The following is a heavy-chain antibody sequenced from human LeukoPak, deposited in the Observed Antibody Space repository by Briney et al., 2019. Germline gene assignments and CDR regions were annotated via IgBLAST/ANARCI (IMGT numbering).Heavy chain of an antibody. CDR2: ISANNGNT. Sequence: APVKVSCEASGYSFTTYDITWVRQAPGQGLEWMGWISANNGNTSYVQKFQGRLTMTTDMSTRTAYMELRSLRSDDTAVYYCALRITGTNRWYYYYYMGVWGKGTTVTVSS. CDR1: GYSFTTYD. V-gene: IGHV1-18*01. CDR3: ALRITGTNRWYYYYYMGV. J-gene: IGHJ6*03. D-gene: IGHD1-7*01.